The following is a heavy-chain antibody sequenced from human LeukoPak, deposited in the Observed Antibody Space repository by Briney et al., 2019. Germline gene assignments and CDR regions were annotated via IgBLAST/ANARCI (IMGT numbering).Heavy chain of an antibody. CDR1: VGSFSGYY. Sequence: STETLSLTCAVYVGSFSGYYWSWIRQPPGKGLEWIGEINHSGSTNYNPSLKSRVTISVDTSKNQFSLKLSSVTAADTAVYYCARYYGSGSYYRMNWFDPWGQGTLVTVSS. J-gene: IGHJ5*02. CDR2: INHSGST. D-gene: IGHD3-10*01. V-gene: IGHV4-34*01. CDR3: ARYYGSGSYYRMNWFDP.